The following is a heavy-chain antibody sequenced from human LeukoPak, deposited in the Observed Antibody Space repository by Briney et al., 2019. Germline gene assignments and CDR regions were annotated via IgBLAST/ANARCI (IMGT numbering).Heavy chain of an antibody. J-gene: IGHJ4*02. CDR1: GFTFSTYS. D-gene: IGHD3-10*01. V-gene: IGHV3-48*02. CDR2: ISSDSSTI. CDR3: AKDDAWLRYGE. Sequence: GGSLRLSCAASGFTFSTYSINWVRQAPGKGLEWVSYISSDSSTIYYADSVKGRFTISRDNSKNTVYLEVISLTDEDTAVYYCAKDDAWLRYGEWSQGTLVTVSS.